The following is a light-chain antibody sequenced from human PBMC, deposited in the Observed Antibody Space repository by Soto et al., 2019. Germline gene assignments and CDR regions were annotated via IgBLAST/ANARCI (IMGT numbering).Light chain of an antibody. CDR3: QQLNSYPLT. CDR2: AAS. J-gene: IGKJ4*01. Sequence: DIHLTQSPSFLSASVGDRVTITCRASQGISSYLAWYHQKPGKAPKLLIYAASTLQSGVPSRFSGSGSGTEFTLTISSLQPEDFATYYCQQLNSYPLTFGGGTKVEI. V-gene: IGKV1-9*01. CDR1: QGISSY.